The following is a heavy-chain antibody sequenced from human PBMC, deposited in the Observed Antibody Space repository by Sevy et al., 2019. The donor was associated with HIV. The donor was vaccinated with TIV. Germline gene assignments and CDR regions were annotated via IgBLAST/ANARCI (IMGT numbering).Heavy chain of an antibody. J-gene: IGHJ5*02. Sequence: ASVKVSCKASGYTFTSYGISWVRQAPGQGLEWMGWISAYNGNTNYAQKLQGRVTMTTDTSTSTAYMELRSLRSDDTAVYYCARDQGVGYCSGGSCTQRGNWFDPWGQGTLVTVSS. V-gene: IGHV1-18*01. D-gene: IGHD2-15*01. CDR2: ISAYNGNT. CDR3: ARDQGVGYCSGGSCTQRGNWFDP. CDR1: GYTFTSYG.